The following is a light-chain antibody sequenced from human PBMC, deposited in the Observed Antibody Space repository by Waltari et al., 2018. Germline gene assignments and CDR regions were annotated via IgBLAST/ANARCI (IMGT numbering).Light chain of an antibody. CDR3: QQSASYWT. CDR2: DAS. Sequence: DIQMTQSPSTLSASVGDRVTITCRASQSISSWLAWYQQKPGKAPKVLFYDASTLESGVHSRFSGSGSGTEFTLTISSLQPDDFATYYCQQSASYWTFGQGTKVDIK. J-gene: IGKJ1*01. CDR1: QSISSW. V-gene: IGKV1-5*01.